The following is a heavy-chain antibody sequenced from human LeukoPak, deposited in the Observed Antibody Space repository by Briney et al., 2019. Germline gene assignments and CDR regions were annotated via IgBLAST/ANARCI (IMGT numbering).Heavy chain of an antibody. CDR1: GFTFSSYA. CDR2: ISGSGGST. V-gene: IGHV3-23*01. J-gene: IGHJ4*02. D-gene: IGHD3-10*01. CDR3: ARGEYYYGSGSPYFDY. Sequence: GGSLRLSCAASGFTFSSYAMSWVRQAPGKGLEWVSAISGSGGSTYYADSVKGRFTISRDNSKNTLYLQMNSLRAEDTAVYYCARGEYYYGSGSPYFDYWGQGTVVTVSS.